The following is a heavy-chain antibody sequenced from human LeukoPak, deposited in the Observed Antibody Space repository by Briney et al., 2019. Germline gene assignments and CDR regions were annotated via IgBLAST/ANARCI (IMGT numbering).Heavy chain of an antibody. CDR3: AKGVVVVTALFDY. D-gene: IGHD2-21*02. V-gene: IGHV3-23*01. Sequence: GGSLRLSCAASGFTFSSYEMNWVRQAPGKGLEWVSAISGSGGSTYYADSVKGRFTISRDNSKNTLYLQMNSLRAEDTAVYYCAKGVVVVTALFDYWGQGTLVTVSS. J-gene: IGHJ4*02. CDR1: GFTFSSYE. CDR2: ISGSGGST.